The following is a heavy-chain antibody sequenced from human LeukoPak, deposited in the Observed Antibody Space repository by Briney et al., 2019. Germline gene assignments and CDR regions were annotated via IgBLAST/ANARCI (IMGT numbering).Heavy chain of an antibody. J-gene: IGHJ5*02. Sequence: TTGGSLRLSCTTSGLTFSTSGFNWVRQAPGKGLEWVASIGPTGFDRYHADSIKGRFTISRDNAKKSLFLQMNSLRAEDTAVYYCAAASAFSSSWRSWGQGTVVSVSS. CDR2: IGPTGFDR. D-gene: IGHD6-13*01. V-gene: IGHV3-21*01. CDR1: GLTFSTSG. CDR3: AAASAFSSSWRS.